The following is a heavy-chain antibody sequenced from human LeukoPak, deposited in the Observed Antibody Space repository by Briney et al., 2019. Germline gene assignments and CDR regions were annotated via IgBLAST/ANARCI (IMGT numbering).Heavy chain of an antibody. CDR2: IYTGGST. V-gene: IGHV3-53*01. Sequence: GGSLRLSCAASGFTVSNNYMSWVRQAPGQGLEWVSVIYTGGSTHYADSVKGRFIISRDNSKDTLYLQMNSLRADDTAVYFCARRAGALYYYDTSGPFDHWGRGTLVTVSS. CDR3: ARRAGALYYYDTSGPFDH. D-gene: IGHD3-22*01. J-gene: IGHJ4*02. CDR1: GFTVSNNY.